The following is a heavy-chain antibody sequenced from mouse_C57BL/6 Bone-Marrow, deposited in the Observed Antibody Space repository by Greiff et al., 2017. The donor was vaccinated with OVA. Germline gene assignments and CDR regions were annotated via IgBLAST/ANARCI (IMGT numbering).Heavy chain of an antibody. CDR3: ASPHYYGSSLDY. CDR2: IYPGDGDT. CDR1: GYAFSSYW. D-gene: IGHD1-1*01. V-gene: IGHV1-80*01. J-gene: IGHJ2*01. Sequence: QVQLQQSGAELVKPGASVKISCKASGYAFSSYWMNWVKQRPGKGLEWIGQIYPGDGDTNYNGKFKGKATLTADKSSSTAYMQLSSLTSEDSAVYFCASPHYYGSSLDYWGQGTTLTVSS.